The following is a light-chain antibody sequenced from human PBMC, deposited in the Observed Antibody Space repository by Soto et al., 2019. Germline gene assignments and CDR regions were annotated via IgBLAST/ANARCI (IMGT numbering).Light chain of an antibody. CDR1: SSDVGGDNR. V-gene: IGLV2-18*01. CDR3: SLYTSSSTYV. CDR2: EVS. J-gene: IGLJ1*01. Sequence: QSVLTQPPSVSGSPGQSVTISCTGTSSDVGGDNRVSWYQQPPGTAPKLIIYEVSKRPSGVPDRFSGSKSGNAASLTTSGVQAEDEADYFCSLYTSSSTYVFGTGTKVTVL.